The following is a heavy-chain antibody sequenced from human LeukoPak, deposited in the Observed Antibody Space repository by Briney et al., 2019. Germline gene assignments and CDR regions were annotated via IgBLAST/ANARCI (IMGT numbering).Heavy chain of an antibody. V-gene: IGHV3-30*18. D-gene: IGHD3-16*01. CDR3: AKARVGDYVWGSLLADY. CDR1: GFTFSSYG. CDR2: ISYDGTNK. J-gene: IGHJ4*02. Sequence: GGSLRLSCAASGFTFSSYGILWVRQAPGKGLEWVAVISYDGTNKYYADSVKGRFTISRDNSKNTLYLQMNSLRAEDTAVYYCAKARVGDYVWGSLLADYWGQGTLVTVSS.